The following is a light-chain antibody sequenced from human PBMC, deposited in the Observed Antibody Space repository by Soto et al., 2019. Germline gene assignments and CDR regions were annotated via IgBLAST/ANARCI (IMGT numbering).Light chain of an antibody. CDR2: DVS. V-gene: IGLV2-14*01. J-gene: IGLJ3*02. CDR1: SSDVGGYNY. Sequence: QSVLTQPASVSGSPGQSITISCTGTSSDVGGYNYVSWYQQHPGKAPTLMIYDVSNRPSGVSNRFSGSKSGNTASLTISGLQAEDEADYYCSSYTSSSVWVFGGGTKVTVL. CDR3: SSYTSSSVWV.